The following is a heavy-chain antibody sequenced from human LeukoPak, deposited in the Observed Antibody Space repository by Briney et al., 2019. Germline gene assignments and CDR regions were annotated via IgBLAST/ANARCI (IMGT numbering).Heavy chain of an antibody. J-gene: IGHJ5*02. Sequence: ASVKVSCKASGYTFTSYYMHWVRQAPGQGLEWMGIINPSGGSTSYAQKFQGRVTMTRDTSTSTVYMELSSLRSEDTAVYYCARACDSSGYYQNWFDPWGQGTLVTVSS. CDR3: ARACDSSGYYQNWFDP. V-gene: IGHV1-46*01. CDR2: INPSGGST. D-gene: IGHD3-22*01. CDR1: GYTFTSYY.